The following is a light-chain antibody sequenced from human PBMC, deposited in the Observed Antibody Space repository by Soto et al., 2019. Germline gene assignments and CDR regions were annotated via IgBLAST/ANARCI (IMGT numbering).Light chain of an antibody. V-gene: IGLV4-69*01. J-gene: IGLJ2*01. Sequence: QAVLTQAPSASASLGASVKLTCTLSSGHSRYAIAWHQQPPEKGPRYLMKLNSDGSHNKGDGIPDRFSVSSSGAERYLTISSLQSEDEADYYCQTWGTGIVVFGGGTKLTVL. CDR1: SGHSRYA. CDR3: QTWGTGIVV. CDR2: LNSDGSH.